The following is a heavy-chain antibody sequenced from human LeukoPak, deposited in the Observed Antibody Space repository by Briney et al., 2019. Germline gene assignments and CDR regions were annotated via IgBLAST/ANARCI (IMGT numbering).Heavy chain of an antibody. V-gene: IGHV4-61*02. CDR2: IYASGNT. Sequence: SQTLSLTCTVSGGPITSGNYYWSWIRQPAGKGLEWIGRIYASGNTNYNPSLKSRVTISVDTSKNQFSLRLSSVTAADTAVYYCARGFDPWGQGTLVTVSS. CDR3: ARGFDP. J-gene: IGHJ5*02. CDR1: GGPITSGNYY.